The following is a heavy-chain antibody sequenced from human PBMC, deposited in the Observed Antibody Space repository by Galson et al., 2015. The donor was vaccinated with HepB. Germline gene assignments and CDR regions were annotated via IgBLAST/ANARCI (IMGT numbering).Heavy chain of an antibody. J-gene: IGHJ3*02. Sequence: SLRLSCAASGFTFSDYYMTWIRQAPGKGLEWVSYISHTGNTIYYTDPVKGRFTISRDNAKNSLYLQMNSLRAEDTAVYYCARGDSGSARFFFTGTFDIWGQGTTVTVSS. V-gene: IGHV3-11*01. CDR1: GFTFSDYY. CDR2: ISHTGNTI. CDR3: ARGDSGSARFFFTGTFDI. D-gene: IGHD5-12*01.